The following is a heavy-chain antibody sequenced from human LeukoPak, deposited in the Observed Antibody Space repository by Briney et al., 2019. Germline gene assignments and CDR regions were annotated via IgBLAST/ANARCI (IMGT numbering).Heavy chain of an antibody. CDR2: LSGSGDTT. Sequence: SGGSLRLSCAVSGFIFNSYGMSWVRQAPGKGLEWVSALSGSGDTTYYADSVKGRFTISRDNSKNTLYLQMNSLRVEDTAIYYCAKDRSWGLDYWGQGTLVTVSS. J-gene: IGHJ4*02. D-gene: IGHD7-27*01. CDR1: GFIFNSYG. V-gene: IGHV3-23*01. CDR3: AKDRSWGLDY.